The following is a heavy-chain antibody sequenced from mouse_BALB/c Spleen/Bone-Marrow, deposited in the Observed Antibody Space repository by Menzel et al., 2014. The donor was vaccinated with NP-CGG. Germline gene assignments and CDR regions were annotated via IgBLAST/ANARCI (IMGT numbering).Heavy chain of an antibody. J-gene: IGHJ4*01. V-gene: IGHV1S81*02. CDR1: GYTFTSYY. CDR2: INPSNGGT. CDR3: SRGRRDALDY. Sequence: VQRVESGAELVKPGASVKLSCKASGYTFTSYYMYWVKQRPGQGLEWFGEINPSNGGTNFNEKFKNKATLTVDKSSSTAYMQLSSLTSGDSAVYYCSRGRRDALDYWGQGTSVTVSS.